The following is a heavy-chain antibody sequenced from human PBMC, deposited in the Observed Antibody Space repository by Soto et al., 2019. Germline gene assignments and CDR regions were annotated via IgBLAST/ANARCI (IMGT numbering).Heavy chain of an antibody. CDR2: IYTSGST. CDR1: GGSISSYY. Sequence: SETLSLTCAVSGGSISSYYWSWIRQPAGKGLEWIGRIYTSGSTNYNPSLKSRVTMSLDTSKNQFSLKLTSVTAADTALYYCARGNCSSPNCYSFSGYYGMDVWGQGTTVTVSS. D-gene: IGHD2-2*01. J-gene: IGHJ6*02. CDR3: ARGNCSSPNCYSFSGYYGMDV. V-gene: IGHV4-4*07.